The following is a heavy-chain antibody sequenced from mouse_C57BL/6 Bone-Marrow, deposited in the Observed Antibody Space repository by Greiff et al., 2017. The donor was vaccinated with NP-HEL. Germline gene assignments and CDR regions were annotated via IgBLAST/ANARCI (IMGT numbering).Heavy chain of an antibody. CDR2: ISSGGSYT. J-gene: IGHJ2*01. Sequence: EVMLVESGGDLVKPGGSLKLSCAASGFTFSSYGMSWVRQTPDKRLEWVATISSGGSYTYYPDSVKGRFTISRDNAKNTLYLQMSSLKSEDTAMYYCARNYYSNYFDYWGQGTTLTVSS. D-gene: IGHD2-5*01. CDR1: GFTFSSYG. CDR3: ARNYYSNYFDY. V-gene: IGHV5-6*01.